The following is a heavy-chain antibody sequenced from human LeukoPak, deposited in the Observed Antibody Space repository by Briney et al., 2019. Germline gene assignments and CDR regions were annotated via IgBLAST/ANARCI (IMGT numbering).Heavy chain of an antibody. CDR3: AREGPETYFFDF. V-gene: IGHV1-46*01. D-gene: IGHD5-24*01. CDR2: IRPSGST. J-gene: IGHJ4*02. Sequence: GASLKLSCKASGYTFTSYYIHWVRQAPGQGLEYMGIIRPSGSTAYPQKFQGGVTMTRDTSTSAVYMELSSLTSEDTAVYYCAREGPETYFFDFWGQGTLVTVSS. CDR1: GYTFTSYY.